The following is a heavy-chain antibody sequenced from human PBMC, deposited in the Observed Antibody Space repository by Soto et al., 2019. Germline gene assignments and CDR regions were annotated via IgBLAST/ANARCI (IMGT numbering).Heavy chain of an antibody. V-gene: IGHV4-59*08. D-gene: IGHD3-10*01. CDR2: SYDSGSS. CDR3: ARLVGSDHTLDP. Sequence: QVQLQESGPGLVKPSETLSLTCTVSGGSISSYYWSWIRKPPGKGLEWIGYSYDSGSSNYNHSLKSRVTISLDTSKTQFSLKLSSVTAADTAVYYCARLVGSDHTLDPWGQGTLVTVSS. CDR1: GGSISSYY. J-gene: IGHJ5*02.